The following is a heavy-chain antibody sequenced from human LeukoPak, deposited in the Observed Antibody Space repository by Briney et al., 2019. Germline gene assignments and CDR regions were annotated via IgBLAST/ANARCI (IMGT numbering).Heavy chain of an antibody. V-gene: IGHV1-69*05. CDR3: ARDQAPMGYDY. J-gene: IGHJ4*02. CDR1: EGTFTSYA. Sequence: SVKVSCKASEGTFTSYAISWGGEAAGQEGEWMGGIIPIFGTAKYAQKLQGRGTITTEESTSTAYMEMSRRRSGDTARSNFARDQAPMGYDYWGQGTLVTVSS. D-gene: IGHD5-12*01. CDR2: IIPIFGTA.